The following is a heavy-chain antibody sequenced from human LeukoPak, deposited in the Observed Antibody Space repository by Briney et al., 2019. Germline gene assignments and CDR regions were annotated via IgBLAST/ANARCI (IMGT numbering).Heavy chain of an antibody. J-gene: IGHJ4*02. CDR2: INPNSGGT. D-gene: IGHD3-3*01. CDR1: GYTFTGYY. CDR3: ARGLHYDFWSGYYNKPFDY. Sequence: VASVKVSCKASGYTFTGYYMHWVRQAPGQGLEWMGWINPNSGGTNYAQKFQGRVTMTRDTSISTAYMELSRLRSDDTAVYYCARGLHYDFWSGYYNKPFDYWGQGTLVTVSS. V-gene: IGHV1-2*02.